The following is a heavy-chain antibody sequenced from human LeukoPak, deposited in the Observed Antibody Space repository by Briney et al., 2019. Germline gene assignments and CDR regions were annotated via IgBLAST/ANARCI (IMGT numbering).Heavy chain of an antibody. CDR3: ARTVVGATTAAFDI. V-gene: IGHV3-21*01. D-gene: IGHD1-26*01. CDR2: ISSSSSYI. Sequence: GGSLRLSCAASGFTFSWYTMNWVRQAPGKGLEWVSIISSSSSYIYYADSVKGRFTISRDNAKNSLYLQMNSLRAEDTAVYYGARTVVGATTAAFDIWGQGTMVSVSS. J-gene: IGHJ3*02. CDR1: GFTFSWYT.